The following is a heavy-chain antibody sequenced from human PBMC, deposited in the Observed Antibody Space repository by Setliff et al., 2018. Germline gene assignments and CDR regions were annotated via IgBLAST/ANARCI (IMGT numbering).Heavy chain of an antibody. J-gene: IGHJ6*03. D-gene: IGHD3-9*01. CDR2: ISPNSGGT. CDR3: ARDGDILTTYYIYYYYMDV. V-gene: IGHV1-2*02. CDR1: GNSFTGFY. Sequence: GASVKVSCKASGNSFTGFYLHWVRQAPGQGLEWMGWISPNSGGTNYAPKFQGRVTMTRDTSISTVYMEVSRLRSDDTAVYFCARDGDILTTYYIYYYYMDVWGKGTTVTVSS.